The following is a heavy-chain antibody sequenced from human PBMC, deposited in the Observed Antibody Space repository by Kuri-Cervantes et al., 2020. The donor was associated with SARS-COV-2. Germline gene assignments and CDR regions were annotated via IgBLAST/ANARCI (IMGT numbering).Heavy chain of an antibody. J-gene: IGHJ4*02. V-gene: IGHV1-69*04. CDR2: IIPIRDIG. D-gene: IGHD3-16*02. CDR3: VRDPPVILAPSRFDF. CDR1: GYTFTGYY. Sequence: SVKVSCKASGYTFTGYYMHWVRQAPGQGLEWMGRIIPIRDIGNYALKFQGRVTLTADKSSNTAYMELSDLRSEDTAVYYCVRDPPVILAPSRFDFWGQGTLVTVSS.